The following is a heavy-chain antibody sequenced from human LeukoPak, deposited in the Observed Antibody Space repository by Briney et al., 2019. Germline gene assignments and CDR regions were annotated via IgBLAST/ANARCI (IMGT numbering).Heavy chain of an antibody. V-gene: IGHV1-46*01. CDR1: GYTFTSYY. CDR3: ARASLRFLEWLRGLYYYYGMDV. CDR2: INPSGGST. D-gene: IGHD3-3*01. Sequence: ASVKVSCKASGYTFTSYYMHWVRQAPGQGLEWMGIINPSGGSTSYAQKFQGRVTMTRDTSTSTVYMELSSLRSEDTAVYYCARASLRFLEWLRGLYYYYGMDVWGQGTTVTVSS. J-gene: IGHJ6*02.